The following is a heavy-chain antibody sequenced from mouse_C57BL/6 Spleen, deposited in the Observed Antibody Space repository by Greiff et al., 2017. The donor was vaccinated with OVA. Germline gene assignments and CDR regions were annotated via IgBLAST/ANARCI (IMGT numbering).Heavy chain of an antibody. CDR3: ARSYDGYYGVY. V-gene: IGHV1-64*01. J-gene: IGHJ2*01. D-gene: IGHD2-3*01. CDR2: IHPNSGST. CDR1: GYTFTSYW. Sequence: QVQLQQPGAELVKPGASVKLSCKASGYTFTSYWMHWVKQRPGQGLEWIGMIHPNSGSTNYNEKFKSKAILTVDKSSSTAYMQLSSLTSEDSAVYYCARSYDGYYGVYWGQGTTLTVSS.